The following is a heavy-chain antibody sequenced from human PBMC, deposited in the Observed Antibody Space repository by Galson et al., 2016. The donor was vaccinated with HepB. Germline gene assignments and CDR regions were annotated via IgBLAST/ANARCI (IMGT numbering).Heavy chain of an antibody. CDR3: ASGGVLTPEY. CDR2: IYYSGST. Sequence: ETLSLTCAVSGGSISSGSYYWGWIRQPPGKGLECIGTIYYSGSTSYNPSLKSRVTISVDTSKNQFSLKLKSVTVADTAVYYCASGGVLTPEYWGQGTLVTVSS. V-gene: IGHV4-39*01. CDR1: GGSISSGSYY. J-gene: IGHJ4*02. D-gene: IGHD4/OR15-4a*01.